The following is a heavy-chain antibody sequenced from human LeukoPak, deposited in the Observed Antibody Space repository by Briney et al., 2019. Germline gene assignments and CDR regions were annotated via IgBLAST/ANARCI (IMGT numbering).Heavy chain of an antibody. Sequence: PSETLSLTCTVSGGSISSGDYYWSWIRQPPGKGLEWIGYIYYSGSTYYNPSLKSRVTISVDTSKNQFSLKLSSVTAADTVVYYCARGDIGHYDSSGPYDPWGQGTLVTVSS. J-gene: IGHJ5*02. D-gene: IGHD3-22*01. V-gene: IGHV4-30-4*08. CDR3: ARGDIGHYDSSGPYDP. CDR1: GGSISSGDYY. CDR2: IYYSGST.